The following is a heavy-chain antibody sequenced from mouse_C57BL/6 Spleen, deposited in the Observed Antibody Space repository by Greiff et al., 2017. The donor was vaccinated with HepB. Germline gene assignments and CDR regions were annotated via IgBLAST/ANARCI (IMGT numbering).Heavy chain of an antibody. D-gene: IGHD2-12*01. V-gene: IGHV1-7*01. CDR2: INPSSGYT. CDR3: ARLGDYSGAWFAY. CDR1: GYTFTSYW. Sequence: VQLQQSGAELAKPGASVKLSCTASGYTFTSYWMHWVKQRPGQGLEWIGYINPSSGYTKYNQKFKDKATLTADKSSSTAYMQLSSLTYEDAAVYYCARLGDYSGAWFAYWGQGTLVTVSA. J-gene: IGHJ3*01.